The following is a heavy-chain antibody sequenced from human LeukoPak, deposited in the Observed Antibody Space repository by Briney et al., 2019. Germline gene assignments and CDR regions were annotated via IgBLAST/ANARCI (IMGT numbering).Heavy chain of an antibody. Sequence: GGSLRLSCAASGFTFSSYSMNWVRQAPGKGLEWLSYISSSSSTIYYADSVKGRFTISRDNAKNSLYLQMNSLRAEDTAVYYCARDALPVTAPFGYWGQGALVTVSS. D-gene: IGHD2-21*02. J-gene: IGHJ4*02. CDR3: ARDALPVTAPFGY. CDR1: GFTFSSYS. V-gene: IGHV3-48*04. CDR2: ISSSSSTI.